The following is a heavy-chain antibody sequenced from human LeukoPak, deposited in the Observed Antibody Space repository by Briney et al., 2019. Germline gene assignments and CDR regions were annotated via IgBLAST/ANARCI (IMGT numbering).Heavy chain of an antibody. CDR1: GGTFSSYA. Sequence: SVKVSCKASGGTFSSYAISWVRQAPGQGLEWMGGIIPIFGTANYAQKFQGRVTITADESTSTAYMELSSLRSEDTAVYYCARGGSGWYHYYYMDVWGKGTTVTVSS. J-gene: IGHJ6*03. D-gene: IGHD6-19*01. CDR3: ARGGSGWYHYYYMDV. CDR2: IIPIFGTA. V-gene: IGHV1-69*13.